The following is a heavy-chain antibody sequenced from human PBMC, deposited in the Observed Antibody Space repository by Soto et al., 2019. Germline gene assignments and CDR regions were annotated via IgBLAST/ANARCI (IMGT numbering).Heavy chain of an antibody. D-gene: IGHD2-2*02. J-gene: IGHJ3*02. CDR3: AAVHCSSTSCHISDAFGI. Sequence: SVKVSCKASGSTFSSSAVQWVRQARGQRLEWIGWIVVGSGNTNYAQKFQERVTITRDMSTSTAYMELSSLRSEDTAVYYCAAVHCSSTSCHISDAFGIWGQGTMVTVSS. V-gene: IGHV1-58*01. CDR1: GSTFSSSA. CDR2: IVVGSGNT.